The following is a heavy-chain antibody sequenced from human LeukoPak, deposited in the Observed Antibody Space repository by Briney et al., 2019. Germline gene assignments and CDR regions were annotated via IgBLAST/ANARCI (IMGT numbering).Heavy chain of an antibody. J-gene: IGHJ3*02. CDR2: TYYRSKWYN. Sequence: SQTLSLTCAISGDSVSSNSAAWNWIRQSPSRGLEWLGRTYYRSKWYNDYAVSVKSRITINPDTSKNQFSLQLNSVTPEDTAVYYCAREIIWDTAMVIRYHAFDIWGQGTMVTVSS. CDR3: AREIIWDTAMVIRYHAFDI. D-gene: IGHD5-18*01. CDR1: GDSVSSNSAA. V-gene: IGHV6-1*01.